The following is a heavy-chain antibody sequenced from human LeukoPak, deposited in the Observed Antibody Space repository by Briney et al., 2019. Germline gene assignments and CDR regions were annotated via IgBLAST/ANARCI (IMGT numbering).Heavy chain of an antibody. CDR2: MRYDGSNK. Sequence: GGSLRLSCATSGFTFSDYDMHWVRQPPGKGLEWVAFMRYDGSNKYYADSVKGRFSISRDNSKNTLYLQMSNLRAEDTAVFYCAKDLSTPGYNFDCLGQGTLVTVTS. CDR1: GFTFSDYD. D-gene: IGHD1-1*01. J-gene: IGHJ5*01. V-gene: IGHV3-30*02. CDR3: AKDLSTPGYNFDC.